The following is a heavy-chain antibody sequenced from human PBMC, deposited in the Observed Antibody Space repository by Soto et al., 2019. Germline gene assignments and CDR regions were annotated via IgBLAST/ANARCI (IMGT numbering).Heavy chain of an antibody. J-gene: IGHJ6*03. CDR1: GFTFSGSA. CDR2: IRSKANSYAT. D-gene: IGHD6-6*01. CDR3: TRVSMASSSSPSYYYYMDV. Sequence: EVQLVESGGGLVQPGGSLKLSCAASGFTFSGSAMHWVRQASGKGLEWVGRIRSKANSYATAYAASVKGRFTISRDDSKNTAYLQMNSLKTEDTAVYYCTRVSMASSSSPSYYYYMDVWGKGTTVTVSS. V-gene: IGHV3-73*01.